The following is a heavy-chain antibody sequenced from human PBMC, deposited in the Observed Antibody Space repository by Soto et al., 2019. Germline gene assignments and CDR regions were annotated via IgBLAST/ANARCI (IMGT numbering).Heavy chain of an antibody. CDR2: IIPILGLA. V-gene: IGHV1-69*02. D-gene: IGHD6-13*01. J-gene: IGHJ4*02. CDR1: GGTFSSYT. Sequence: QVQLVQSGAEVKKPGSSVKVSCKASGGTFSSYTISWVRQAPGQGLEWMGRIIPILGLANYAQKFQGRDTITADNSASTAYMELSSLRSEDTAVYYCARSLTKYSSSWYEDYWGQGTLVTVSS. CDR3: ARSLTKYSSSWYEDY.